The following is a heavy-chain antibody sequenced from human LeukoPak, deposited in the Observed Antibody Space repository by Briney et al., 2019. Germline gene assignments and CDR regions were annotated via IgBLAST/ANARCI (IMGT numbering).Heavy chain of an antibody. CDR2: IYASGNT. V-gene: IGHV4-61*02. Sequence: PSQTLSLTCTVSGGSISSDTYYWSWIRQPAGKGLEWIGRIYASGNTNYSPSLKGRVTISVDTSKNQFSLKLNSVTAADTAVYYCAGTRRYCSGGSCYNWFDPWGQRTLVTVSS. CDR1: GGSISSDTYY. J-gene: IGHJ5*02. CDR3: AGTRRYCSGGSCYNWFDP. D-gene: IGHD2-15*01.